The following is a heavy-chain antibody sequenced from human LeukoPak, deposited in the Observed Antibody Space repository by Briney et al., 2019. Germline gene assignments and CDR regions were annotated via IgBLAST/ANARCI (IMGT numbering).Heavy chain of an antibody. CDR1: GFTFSSYE. CDR3: ARVLWGSSDS. V-gene: IGHV3-48*03. D-gene: IGHD3-16*01. J-gene: IGHJ4*02. Sequence: GGSLRLSCAASGFTFSSYEMNWVRQAPGKGLEWVSYISSSGTTIYYADSVKGRFTISRDNAKNSLYLQMNCPRAEDTAVYYCARVLWGSSDSWGQGTLVTVSS. CDR2: ISSSGTTI.